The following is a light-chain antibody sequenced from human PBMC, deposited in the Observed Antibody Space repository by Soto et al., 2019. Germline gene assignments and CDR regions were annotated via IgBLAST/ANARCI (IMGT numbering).Light chain of an antibody. CDR2: DVT. Sequence: QSVLTQPASVSGSPGRSVTISCTGSSSDVGDFNYVYWYQHLPGRAPKLIIYDVTNRPSGISYRFSASKSGRTASLTISGLQAEDEADYYCSSYSSSPTHVVFGGGTKLTVL. CDR1: SSDVGDFNY. J-gene: IGLJ2*01. V-gene: IGLV2-14*03. CDR3: SSYSSSPTHVV.